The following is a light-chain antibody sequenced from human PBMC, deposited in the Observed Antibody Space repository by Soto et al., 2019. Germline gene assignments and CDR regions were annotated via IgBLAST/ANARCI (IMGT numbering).Light chain of an antibody. V-gene: IGLV4-69*01. Sequence: VLTQSPSASASLGASVKLTCTLSSGHSSYAIAWHQQQPEKGPRYLMKLNSDGSHSKGDGIPDRFSGSSSGAERYLTISSLKSEDEADYYCQTWGTGIWVFGGGTQLTVL. CDR2: LNSDGSH. J-gene: IGLJ3*02. CDR3: QTWGTGIWV. CDR1: SGHSSYA.